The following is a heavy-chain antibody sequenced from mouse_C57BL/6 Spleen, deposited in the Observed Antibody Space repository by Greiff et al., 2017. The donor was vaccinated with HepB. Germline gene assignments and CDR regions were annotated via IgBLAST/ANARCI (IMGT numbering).Heavy chain of an antibody. CDR2: IDPSDSYT. Sequence: VKLQQPGAELVKPGASVKLSCKASGYTFTSYWMQWVKQRPGQGLEWIGEIDPSDSYTNYNQKFKGKATLTVDTSSSTAYMQLSSLTSEDSAVYYCARRPLAMDYWGQGTSVTVSS. V-gene: IGHV1-50*01. CDR3: ARRPLAMDY. J-gene: IGHJ4*01. CDR1: GYTFTSYW.